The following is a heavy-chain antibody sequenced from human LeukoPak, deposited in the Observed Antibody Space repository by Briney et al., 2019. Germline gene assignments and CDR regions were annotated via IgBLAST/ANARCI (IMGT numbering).Heavy chain of an antibody. CDR3: ARDRHCVNGVCHSPPGMDV. V-gene: IGHV3-33*01. CDR2: IWFDKNQ. Sequence: GGSLRLSCAASGFILNDYGMHWVRQAPGKGQEWVADIWFDKNQHFADSVKGRFAISRDNSKNTVYLQINSLRAEDTAVYYCARDRHCVNGVCHSPPGMDVWGQGTMVTVSS. D-gene: IGHD2-8*01. J-gene: IGHJ6*02. CDR1: GFILNDYG.